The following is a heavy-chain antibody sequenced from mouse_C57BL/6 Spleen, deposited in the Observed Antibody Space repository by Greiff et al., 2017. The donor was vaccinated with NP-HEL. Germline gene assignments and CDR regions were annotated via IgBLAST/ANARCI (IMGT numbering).Heavy chain of an antibody. Sequence: EVKLVESGGGLVQPGGSLSLSCAASGFTFTDYYMSWVRQPPGKALAWLGFIRNKANGYTTEYSASVKGRFTISRDKSQSILYLQMNALRAEDSATYYCARYMRSNYDWYFDVWGTGTTVTVSS. D-gene: IGHD2-5*01. J-gene: IGHJ1*03. CDR1: GFTFTDYY. CDR3: ARYMRSNYDWYFDV. CDR2: IRNKANGYTT. V-gene: IGHV7-3*01.